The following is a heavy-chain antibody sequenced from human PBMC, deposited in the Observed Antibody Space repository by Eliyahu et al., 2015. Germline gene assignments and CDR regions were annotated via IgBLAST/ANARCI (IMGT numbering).Heavy chain of an antibody. D-gene: IGHD6-19*01. CDR3: AKREEQWLANYFDY. CDR2: ISGSGGST. J-gene: IGHJ4*02. CDR1: GFTFXSYA. Sequence: EVQLLESGGGLVQPGGSLXLSCAASGFTFXSYAXSWXXQAPGXGREWVSAISGSGGSTYYADSVKGRFTISRDNSKNTLYLQMNSLRAEDTAVYYCAKREEQWLANYFDYWGQGTLVTVSS. V-gene: IGHV3-23*01.